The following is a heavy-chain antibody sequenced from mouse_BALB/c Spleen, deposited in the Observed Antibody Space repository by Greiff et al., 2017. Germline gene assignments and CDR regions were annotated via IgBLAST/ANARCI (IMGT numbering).Heavy chain of an antibody. Sequence: VKLMESGPGLVQPSQSLSITCTVSGFSLTSYGVHWVRQSPGKGLEWLGVIWSGGSTDYNAAFISRLSISKDNSKSQVFFKMNSLQANDTAIYYCARNRYYDYDGYYFDYWGQGTTLTVSS. V-gene: IGHV2-2*02. J-gene: IGHJ2*01. CDR1: GFSLTSYG. CDR2: IWSGGST. CDR3: ARNRYYDYDGYYFDY. D-gene: IGHD2-4*01.